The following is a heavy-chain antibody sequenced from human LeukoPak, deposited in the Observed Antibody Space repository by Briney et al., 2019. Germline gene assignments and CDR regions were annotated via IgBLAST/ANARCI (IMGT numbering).Heavy chain of an antibody. CDR3: ARDRCSSTSCYGPYYMDV. V-gene: IGHV3-7*01. CDR2: IKQDGSEK. CDR1: GFTFSSYW. D-gene: IGHD2-2*01. J-gene: IGHJ6*03. Sequence: PGGSLRLSCAASGFTFSSYWMSWVRQAPGKGMEWVANIKQDGSEKYYVDSVKGRFTISRDNAKNSLYLQMNSLRAEDTAVYYCARDRCSSTSCYGPYYMDVWGKGTTVTVSS.